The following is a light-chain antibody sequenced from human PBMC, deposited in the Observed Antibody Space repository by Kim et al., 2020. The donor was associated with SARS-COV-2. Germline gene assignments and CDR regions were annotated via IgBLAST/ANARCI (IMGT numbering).Light chain of an antibody. J-gene: IGKJ1*01. V-gene: IGKV1-39*01. Sequence: DIQMTQSPSSLSASVGDRVTITCRASQSISIYLNWYQQKPGKAPNLLIYAASSLQTGVPSRFSGSGSGTDFTLTISSLQPEDFATYYCQQTSSTPPWTFGQGTKVDIK. CDR2: AAS. CDR1: QSISIY. CDR3: QQTSSTPPWT.